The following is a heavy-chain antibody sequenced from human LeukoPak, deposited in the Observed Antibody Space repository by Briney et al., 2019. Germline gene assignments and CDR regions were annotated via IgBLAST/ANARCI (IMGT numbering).Heavy chain of an antibody. D-gene: IGHD2-2*01. CDR1: GGSTSSGDYY. CDR2: IYYSGST. V-gene: IGHV4-61*08. Sequence: SQTLSLTCTVSGGSTSSGDYYWSWIRQPPGKGLEWIGYIYYSGSTNYNPSLKSRVTISVDTSKNQFSLKLSSVTAADTAVYYCAREGGYCSSTSCRNWFDPWGQGTLVTVSS. CDR3: AREGGYCSSTSCRNWFDP. J-gene: IGHJ5*02.